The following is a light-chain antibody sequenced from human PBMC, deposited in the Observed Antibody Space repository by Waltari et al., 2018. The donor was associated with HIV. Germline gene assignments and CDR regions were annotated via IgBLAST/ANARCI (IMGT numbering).Light chain of an antibody. V-gene: IGKV1-39*01. CDR1: QNIGTY. Sequence: DIQMTQSPPALSASVGDRVTITCRASQNIGTYLNWYQQRPGEAPKALIYRASTLQSGVSSRFSGSGSGTEFTLTITSLQSEDFATYICQQSFSSPTFGPGTKL. CDR2: RAS. J-gene: IGKJ3*01. CDR3: QQSFSSPT.